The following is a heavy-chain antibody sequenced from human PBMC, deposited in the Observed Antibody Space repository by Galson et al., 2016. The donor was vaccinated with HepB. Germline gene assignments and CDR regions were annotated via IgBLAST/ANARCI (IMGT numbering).Heavy chain of an antibody. CDR2: ISGSGTNT. J-gene: IGHJ5*02. Sequence: SLRLSCAASGFTFSSYAMSWVRQAPGKGLEWVSLISGSGTNTYYADSVKGRFTIPRDNSRNTLYLQMNSLRAEDTAVYYCAKDLTVTLHWFDPWGQGTLVTVSS. CDR3: AKDLTVTLHWFDP. V-gene: IGHV3-23*01. D-gene: IGHD2-15*01. CDR1: GFTFSSYA.